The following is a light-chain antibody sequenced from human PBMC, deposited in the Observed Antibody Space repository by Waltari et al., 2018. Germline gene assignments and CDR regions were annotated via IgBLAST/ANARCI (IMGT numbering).Light chain of an antibody. V-gene: IGKV2-29*02. J-gene: IGKJ1*01. CDR1: QSLLHSNGETY. CDR3: MQGLESWT. Sequence: DIVMTQTPLSLPVTPGAPASISCRSSQSLLHSNGETYLYWYLQKPGQAPRLLIYTVSNRFSGVPDRFSGSGSGTDFTLKISRVEAEDVGVYYCMQGLESWTFGQGTKVDIK. CDR2: TVS.